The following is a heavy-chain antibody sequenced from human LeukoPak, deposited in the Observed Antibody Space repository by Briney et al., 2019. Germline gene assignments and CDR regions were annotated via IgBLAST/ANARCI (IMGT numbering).Heavy chain of an antibody. CDR1: GFKFSSYG. Sequence: GGSLRLSCAASGFKFSSYGMHWVRQAPGKGLEWVAIIWYDGSNKYYADSVKGRFIISRDNSKNTLYLQMNSLRAEDTAVYYCARDPLESAYYHYYYYGMDVWGQGTTVTVS. CDR3: ARDPLESAYYHYYYYGMDV. V-gene: IGHV3-33*01. CDR2: IWYDGSNK. J-gene: IGHJ6*02. D-gene: IGHD3-22*01.